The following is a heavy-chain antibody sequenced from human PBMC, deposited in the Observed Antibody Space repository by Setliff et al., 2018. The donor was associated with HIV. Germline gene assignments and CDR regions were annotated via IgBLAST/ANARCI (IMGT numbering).Heavy chain of an antibody. D-gene: IGHD4-17*01. CDR3: AIFFVTSVTTQDH. J-gene: IGHJ4*02. CDR1: GYSISSSHW. Sequence: SETLSLTCAVSGYSISSSHWWGWIRQPPGKGLEWIGYIYYSGSTNYNPSLKSRVTISQDTSKRQFSLRMTSVTAADTAVYYCAIFFVTSVTTQDHWGQGTLVTVSS. V-gene: IGHV4-28*01. CDR2: IYYSGST.